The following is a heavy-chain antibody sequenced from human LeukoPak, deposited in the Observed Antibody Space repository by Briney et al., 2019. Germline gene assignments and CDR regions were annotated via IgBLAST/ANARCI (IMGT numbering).Heavy chain of an antibody. CDR1: GYTFTSYA. Sequence: ASVKVSCKASGYTFTSYAMHWVRQAPGQRLEWMGWINAGNGNTKYSQKFQGRVTITRDTAINTAYMELHSLRSEDTAVYYCARGYSPSIRTTGNDYWGQGTLVTVSS. CDR2: INAGNGNT. V-gene: IGHV1-3*01. D-gene: IGHD1-1*01. J-gene: IGHJ4*02. CDR3: ARGYSPSIRTTGNDY.